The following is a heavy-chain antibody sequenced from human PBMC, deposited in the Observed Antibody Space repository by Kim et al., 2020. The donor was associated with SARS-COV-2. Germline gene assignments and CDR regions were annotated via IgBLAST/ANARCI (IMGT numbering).Heavy chain of an antibody. V-gene: IGHV3-30*18. CDR2: ISYDGSNK. D-gene: IGHD3-9*01. J-gene: IGHJ6*02. CDR3: AKDLKYYDILTGYSPRGMYYYYYGMDV. Sequence: GGSLRLSCAASGFTFSSYGMHWVRQAPGKGLEWVAVISYDGSNKYYADSVKGRFTISRDNSKNTLYLQMNSLRAEDTAVYYCAKDLKYYDILTGYSPRGMYYYYYGMDVWGQGTTVTVSS. CDR1: GFTFSSYG.